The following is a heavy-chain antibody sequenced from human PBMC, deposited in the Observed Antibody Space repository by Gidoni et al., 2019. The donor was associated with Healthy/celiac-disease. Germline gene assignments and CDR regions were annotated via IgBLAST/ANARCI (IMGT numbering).Heavy chain of an antibody. CDR1: GFTFSSYS. Sequence: EVQLVESGGGLVQPGGSLRLSCAASGFTFSSYSMNWVRQAPGKGLEWVSYISSSSSTIYYADSVKGRFTISRDNAKNSLYLQMNSLRAEDTAVYYCATWNWGKLDAFDIWGQGTMVTVSS. D-gene: IGHD1-7*01. CDR2: ISSSSSTI. CDR3: ATWNWGKLDAFDI. J-gene: IGHJ3*02. V-gene: IGHV3-48*01.